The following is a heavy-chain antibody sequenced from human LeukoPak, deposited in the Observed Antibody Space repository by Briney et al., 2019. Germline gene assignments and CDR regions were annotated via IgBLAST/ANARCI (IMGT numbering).Heavy chain of an antibody. D-gene: IGHD3-3*01. CDR2: INPNSGGT. CDR3: ARAAEVYYDFWSGYYNGNWFDP. CDR1: GYTFTGYY. J-gene: IGHJ5*02. V-gene: IGHV1-2*02. Sequence: ASVKVSCKASGYTFTGYYMHWVRQAPGQGLEWMGWINPNSGGTNYAQKFQGRVTMTRDTSISTAYMELSRLRSDDTAVYYCARAAEVYYDFWSGYYNGNWFDPWGQGTLVTVSS.